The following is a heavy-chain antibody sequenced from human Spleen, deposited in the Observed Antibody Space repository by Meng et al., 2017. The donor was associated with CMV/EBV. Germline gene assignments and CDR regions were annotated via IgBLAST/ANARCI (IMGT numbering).Heavy chain of an antibody. CDR1: GYAFTTYW. CDR3: ARGDGEPTDY. CDR2: INTKSGAT. J-gene: IGHJ4*02. Sequence: VSCKTSGYAFTTYWIHGVRQAPGQGLEWVGWINTKSGATNSVQKFQGRVTMTRDTSITTVYMELNSLRSDDTAVYYCARGDGEPTDYWGQGTLVTVSS. D-gene: IGHD3-10*01. V-gene: IGHV1-2*02.